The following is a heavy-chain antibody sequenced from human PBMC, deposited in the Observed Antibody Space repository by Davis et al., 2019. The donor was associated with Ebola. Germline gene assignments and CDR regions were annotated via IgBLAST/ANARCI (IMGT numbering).Heavy chain of an antibody. V-gene: IGHV3-21*01. CDR2: ISSSSSYI. D-gene: IGHD2-15*01. CDR3: ARDPDSRSAFDI. Sequence: GESLKISCAASGFTFSSYSMNWVRQAPGKGLEWVSSISSSSSYIYYADSVKGRFTISRDNAKNSLYLQMNSLRAEDTAVYYCARDPDSRSAFDIWGQGTMVTVSS. CDR1: GFTFSSYS. J-gene: IGHJ3*02.